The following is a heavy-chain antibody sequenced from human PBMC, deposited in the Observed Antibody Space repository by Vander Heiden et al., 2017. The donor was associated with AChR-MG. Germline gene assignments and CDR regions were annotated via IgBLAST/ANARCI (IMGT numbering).Heavy chain of an antibody. CDR3: ARSAELGIDY. CDR2: TYYRSKWYQ. Sequence: QVQLQQSGPGLVKPSQTLSLTCAISGDSVSRKSAAWNWIRQSPSRGLEWLGRTYYRSKWYQGYAVSVRSRINITPDTSKNQFSLHLNSVTPEDAAVYYCARSAELGIDYWGQGIRVTVSS. J-gene: IGHJ4*02. CDR1: GDSVSRKSAA. D-gene: IGHD3-10*01. V-gene: IGHV6-1*01.